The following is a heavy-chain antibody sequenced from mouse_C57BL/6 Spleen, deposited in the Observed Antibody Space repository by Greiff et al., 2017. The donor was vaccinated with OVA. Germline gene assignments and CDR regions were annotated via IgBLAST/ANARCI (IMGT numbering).Heavy chain of an antibody. J-gene: IGHJ3*01. CDR3: TRRDAWFAY. CDR2: IRNKANNHAT. D-gene: IGHD3-3*01. CDR1: GFTFSDAW. V-gene: IGHV6-6*01. Sequence: EVHLVESGGGLVQPGGSMKLSCAASGFTFSDAWMDWVRQSPEKGLEWVAEIRNKANNHATYYAESVKGRFTISRDDSKSSVYLQMNSVRAEDTGIYYCTRRDAWFAYWGQGTLVTVSA.